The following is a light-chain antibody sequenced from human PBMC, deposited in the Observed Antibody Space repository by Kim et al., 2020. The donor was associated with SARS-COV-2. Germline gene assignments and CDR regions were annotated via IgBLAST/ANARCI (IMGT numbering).Light chain of an antibody. Sequence: QLVLTQSPSASASLGASVKLTCTLSSGHRTYAIAWHQQQPEKGPRYLMKVNSDGSHKKGDGIPDRFSGSSSGAERYLTISNLQSEDEADYYCQTWGTGSRGLGGRTQVTVL. CDR1: SGHRTYA. CDR3: QTWGTGSRG. V-gene: IGLV4-69*01. CDR2: VNSDGSH. J-gene: IGLJ3*02.